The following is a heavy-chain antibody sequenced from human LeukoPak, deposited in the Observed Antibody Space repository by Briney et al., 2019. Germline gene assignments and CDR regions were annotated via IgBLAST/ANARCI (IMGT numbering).Heavy chain of an antibody. D-gene: IGHD1-1*01. V-gene: IGHV1-2*02. CDR1: GYTFPGSY. CDR3: ARARIELEPTPFGY. Sequence: ASINGSFPASGYTFPGSYIPWVGQAPGQGLDWIGLNNPDSGGTNYAQKFQGRVTMTRDTSISTAYMELSRLRSDDTAVYYCARARIELEPTPFGYWGQGTLVTVSS. J-gene: IGHJ4*02. CDR2: NNPDSGGT.